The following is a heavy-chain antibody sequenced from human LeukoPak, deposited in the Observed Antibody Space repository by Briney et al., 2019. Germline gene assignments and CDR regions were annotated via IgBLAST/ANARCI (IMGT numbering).Heavy chain of an antibody. CDR3: AKDRGYHADPDFDY. Sequence: GGSLRLSCAASGFTFSSYAMSWVRRAPGKGLDWVSSISDGGGRTSHADSVKGRFTISRDNSKNTLYLEMSSLSAEDPAGYYCAKDRGYHADPDFDYWGPETLVTVS. D-gene: IGHD2-2*01. CDR1: GFTFSSYA. V-gene: IGHV3-23*01. CDR2: ISDGGGRT. J-gene: IGHJ4*02.